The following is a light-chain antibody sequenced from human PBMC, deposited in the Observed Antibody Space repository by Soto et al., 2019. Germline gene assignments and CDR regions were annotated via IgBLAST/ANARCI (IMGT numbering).Light chain of an antibody. Sequence: EMVLTQSPATLSVSPGERATFSGRASQSVSFTLAWYQHKPGQTPKLLIYVASTSATGIPAAFSGSGSGTEVTLTTSSLQSEDFAVYYCQQYHVWSLTFGGGTKVEFK. V-gene: IGKV3-15*01. CDR3: QQYHVWSLT. CDR1: QSVSFT. CDR2: VAS. J-gene: IGKJ4*01.